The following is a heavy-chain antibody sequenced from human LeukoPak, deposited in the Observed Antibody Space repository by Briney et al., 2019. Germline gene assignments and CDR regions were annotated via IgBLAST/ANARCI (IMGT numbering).Heavy chain of an antibody. CDR2: ISGNGGST. CDR3: AKDSRSGVIVFHMDV. J-gene: IGHJ6*03. V-gene: IGHV3-23*01. Sequence: GGSLRLSCAASRFTFSSYAMNWVRQAPGKGLEWVSVISGNGGSTYYADSVKGRFTISRDNSKNTLYLQMNSLRAEDTAVYYCAKDSRSGVIVFHMDVWGKGTTVTVSS. CDR1: RFTFSSYA. D-gene: IGHD2-15*01.